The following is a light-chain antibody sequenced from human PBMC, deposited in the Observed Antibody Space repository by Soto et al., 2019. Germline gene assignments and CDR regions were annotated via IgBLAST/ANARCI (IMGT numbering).Light chain of an antibody. CDR1: QSVSSK. Sequence: IVMTQSPATLSVYRGERATRCCRASQSVSSKVVWYQQKPGQAPSLLIYGASTRATGVPARFSGSGSGTEFTLTISSLQSEDFAVYFCQQYSNWPRTFGQRTRLAI. CDR3: QQYSNWPRT. J-gene: IGKJ5*01. V-gene: IGKV3-15*01. CDR2: GAS.